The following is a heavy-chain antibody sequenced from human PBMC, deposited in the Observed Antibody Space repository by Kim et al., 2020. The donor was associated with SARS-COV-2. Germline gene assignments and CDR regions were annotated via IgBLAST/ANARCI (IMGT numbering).Heavy chain of an antibody. CDR3: ANFHMVRGSDGAGC. Sequence: GGSLRLSCAASGFTFSSHGMTWVRQAPGKGLEWISAIGGSGSTTYYADSVKGRFTISRDNSKNTLFLQLNTLRADDTATYYCANFHMVRGSDGAGCWGQGTLVTVSS. J-gene: IGHJ4*02. CDR1: GFTFSSHG. V-gene: IGHV3-23*01. D-gene: IGHD3-10*01. CDR2: IGGSGSTT.